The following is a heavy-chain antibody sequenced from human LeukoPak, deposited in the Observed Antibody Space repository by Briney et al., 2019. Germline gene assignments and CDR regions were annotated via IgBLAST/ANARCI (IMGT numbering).Heavy chain of an antibody. CDR1: GYSLTSYW. CDR2: IYPDDSDT. Sequence: GESLKISCKGSGYSLTSYWIGWVRQMPGKGREWLGIIYPDDSDTRYSPSFQGQVTFSADKSISTAYLQWSSLKASDTAMYYCAGGYRNGYLDYWGQGTLVTVSS. D-gene: IGHD5-18*01. CDR3: AGGYRNGYLDY. V-gene: IGHV5-51*01. J-gene: IGHJ4*02.